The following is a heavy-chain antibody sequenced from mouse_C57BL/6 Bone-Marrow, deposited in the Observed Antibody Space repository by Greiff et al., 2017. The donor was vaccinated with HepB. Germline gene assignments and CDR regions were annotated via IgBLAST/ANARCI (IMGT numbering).Heavy chain of an antibody. CDR1: GFTFSSYA. V-gene: IGHV5-4*03. D-gene: IGHD1-1*01. CDR2: ISDGGSYT. J-gene: IGHJ1*03. Sequence: DVKLVESGGGLVKPGGSLKLSCAASGFTFSSYAMSWVRQTPEKRLEWVATISDGGSYTYYPDNVKGRFTISRDNAKNNLYLQMSHLKSEDTAMYYCARGGRTVVADWYFDVWGTGTTVTVSS. CDR3: ARGGRTVVADWYFDV.